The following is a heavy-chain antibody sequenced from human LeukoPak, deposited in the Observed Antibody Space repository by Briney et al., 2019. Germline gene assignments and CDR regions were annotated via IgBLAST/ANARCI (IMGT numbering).Heavy chain of an antibody. CDR2: INPSGGST. J-gene: IGHJ4*02. V-gene: IGHV1-46*01. Sequence: GASVKVSCKASGYTFTSYYMHWVRQAPGQGLEWMGIINPSGGSTSYAQKFQGRVTMTRNTSISTAYMELSSLRSEDTAVYYCARGGWGGYGPSTSDYWGQGTLVTVSS. CDR3: ARGGWGGYGPSTSDY. D-gene: IGHD3-3*01. CDR1: GYTFTSYY.